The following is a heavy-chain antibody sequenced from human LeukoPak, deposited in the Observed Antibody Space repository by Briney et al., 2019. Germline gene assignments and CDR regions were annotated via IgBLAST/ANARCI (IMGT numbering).Heavy chain of an antibody. CDR1: GASISSSSHY. CDR2: IYYSGST. CDR3: ARFSPSSDYQFAFDY. J-gene: IGHJ4*02. V-gene: IGHV4-39*01. Sequence: PSETLSLTCTISGASISSSSHYWGWIRQPPGKGLEWIGSIYYSGSTYYNPSLKSRVTISVDTSKNQFSLKLTSVTAADTAVYYCARFSPSSDYQFAFDYWGQGSQVSVSS. D-gene: IGHD4-11*01.